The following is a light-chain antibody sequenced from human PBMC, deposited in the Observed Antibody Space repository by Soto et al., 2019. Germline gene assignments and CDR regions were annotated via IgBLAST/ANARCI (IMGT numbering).Light chain of an antibody. CDR3: HQSYDIPT. J-gene: IGKJ5*01. CDR2: AAS. V-gene: IGKV1-39*01. Sequence: DIQMTQSPSPLSASVGDRVTITCRASQSISRSLAWYQQKSGKAPKLLIYAASSLQSGVPSRFSGSGPGTDFTLTVSSLQPEDFATYYCHQSYDIPTFGQGTRLEIK. CDR1: QSISRS.